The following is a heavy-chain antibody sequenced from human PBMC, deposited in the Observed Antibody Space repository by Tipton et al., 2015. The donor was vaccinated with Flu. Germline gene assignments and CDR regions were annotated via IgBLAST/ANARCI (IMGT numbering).Heavy chain of an antibody. Sequence: SLRLSCAASGFTFNDHYMDWVRQAPGKGLEWVANINQDGSEKYYVDSVKGRFTISRDNAKNSLYLQLNSLRAEDTAVYYCSISLNSWGQGTLVTVSS. V-gene: IGHV3-7*01. CDR2: INQDGSEK. CDR3: SISLNS. CDR1: GFTFNDHY. J-gene: IGHJ4*02.